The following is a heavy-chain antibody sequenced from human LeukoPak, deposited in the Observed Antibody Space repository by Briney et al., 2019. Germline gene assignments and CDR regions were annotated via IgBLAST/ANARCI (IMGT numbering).Heavy chain of an antibody. Sequence: GGSLRLSCAASGFTFSSYAMSWVRQAPGGGLEWVSAISGSGGSTYYADSVKGRFTVSRDNSKNTVYRQMNSLRAEDTAVYYCAKDRGYCSGGSCYNAFDIWGQGTMVTVSS. D-gene: IGHD2-15*01. CDR2: ISGSGGST. CDR3: AKDRGYCSGGSCYNAFDI. CDR1: GFTFSSYA. V-gene: IGHV3-23*01. J-gene: IGHJ3*02.